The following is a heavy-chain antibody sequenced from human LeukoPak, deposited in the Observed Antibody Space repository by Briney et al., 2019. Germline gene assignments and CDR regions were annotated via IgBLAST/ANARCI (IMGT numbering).Heavy chain of an antibody. Sequence: GGSLRLSCAVSGFTFEDYGMSWVRQGPGKGLEWVSGINWNGGSTGYADSVKGRFTISRDNAKNSLYLQMNSLRGEDTAVYYCASIYVSGSYWDYWGQGTLVTVSS. CDR3: ASIYVSGSYWDY. CDR2: INWNGGST. D-gene: IGHD3-10*01. V-gene: IGHV3-20*04. J-gene: IGHJ4*02. CDR1: GFTFEDYG.